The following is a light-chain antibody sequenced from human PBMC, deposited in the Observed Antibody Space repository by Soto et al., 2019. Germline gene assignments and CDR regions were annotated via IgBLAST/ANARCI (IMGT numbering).Light chain of an antibody. V-gene: IGKV1-5*01. CDR2: DAS. CDR1: QSIRSW. Sequence: DIQMTQSPSTLSASVGDRVTITCRASQSIRSWLAWYQQKPGKAPQLLIYDASNLESGVPSRFSGSGSGTECTLTISSLQHDYFATYYCQQYDSFSKTCGRGTKVEVK. CDR3: QQYDSFSKT. J-gene: IGKJ1*01.